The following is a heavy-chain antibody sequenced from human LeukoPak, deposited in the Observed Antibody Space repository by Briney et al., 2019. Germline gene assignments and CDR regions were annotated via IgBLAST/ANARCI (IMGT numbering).Heavy chain of an antibody. Sequence: GGSLRLSCAASGFAFSSYAMSWVRQAPGKGLEWVSAISGIGGSTYYAHYVKGRFTISSDNSKNALYLQMNSLRAEDTAVYYCAKAGRPYPIVGATEGGACDYWGQGTLVTVSS. CDR2: ISGIGGST. D-gene: IGHD1-26*01. J-gene: IGHJ4*02. V-gene: IGHV3-23*01. CDR3: AKAGRPYPIVGATEGGACDY. CDR1: GFAFSSYA.